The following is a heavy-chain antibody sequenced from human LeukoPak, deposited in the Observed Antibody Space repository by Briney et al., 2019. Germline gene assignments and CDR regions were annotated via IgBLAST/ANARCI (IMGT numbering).Heavy chain of an antibody. CDR3: ARDRRGGGELSPPDY. V-gene: IGHV1-3*04. J-gene: IGHJ4*02. CDR2: IDTDNGNT. CDR1: GCTFSDYA. Sequence: GASVKVSCKASGCTFSDYAFHWVRQAPGQRLEWLGWIDTDNGNTQYSQNFQGRVTLIRDTSATTAYMELSSLRSEDTAVYYCARDRRGGGELSPPDYWGQGTLVTVSS. D-gene: IGHD3-16*02.